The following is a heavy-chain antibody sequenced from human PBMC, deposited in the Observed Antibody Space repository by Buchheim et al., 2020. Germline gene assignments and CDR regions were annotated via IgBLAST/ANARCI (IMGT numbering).Heavy chain of an antibody. V-gene: IGHV5-51*01. D-gene: IGHD6-13*01. CDR3: ARFQGRSWGTYWYFDL. J-gene: IGHJ2*01. CDR2: IYPGDSDT. CDR1: GYSFTSWW. Sequence: EVQLVQSGGEVKKPGESLKISCQGSGYSFTSWWIAWVRQMPGKGLEWMGLIYPGDSDTRYSPSFQGQVTISADKSISTTYLQWNSLKASDTAMYYCARFQGRSWGTYWYFDLWGRGTL.